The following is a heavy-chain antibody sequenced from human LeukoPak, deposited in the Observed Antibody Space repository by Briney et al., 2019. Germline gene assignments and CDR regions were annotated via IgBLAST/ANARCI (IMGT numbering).Heavy chain of an antibody. V-gene: IGHV3-23*01. CDR3: AKDGAWERRMFGSPANAFDI. Sequence: GGSLRLSCAASGFTFSSYAMSWVRQAPGKGLEWVSAISGSGGSTYYADSVKGRFTISRDNSKNTLYLQMNSLRAEDTAVYYCAKDGAWERRMFGSPANAFDIWGQGTMVTVSS. D-gene: IGHD3-3*02. CDR2: ISGSGGST. J-gene: IGHJ3*02. CDR1: GFTFSSYA.